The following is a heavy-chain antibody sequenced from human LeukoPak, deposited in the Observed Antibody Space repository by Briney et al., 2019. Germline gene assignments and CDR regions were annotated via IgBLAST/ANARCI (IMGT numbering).Heavy chain of an antibody. D-gene: IGHD4-17*01. V-gene: IGHV3-7*01. CDR3: ARGLVTTSWRYFDY. Sequence: GGSLRLSCAASGFTFSSYWMSWVRQAPGKGLEWVANIKQDGSENYYVDSVKGRFTISRDNAKNSLYLQMNSLRAEDTAVYYCARGLVTTSWRYFDYWGQGTLVTVSS. J-gene: IGHJ4*02. CDR2: IKQDGSEN. CDR1: GFTFSSYW.